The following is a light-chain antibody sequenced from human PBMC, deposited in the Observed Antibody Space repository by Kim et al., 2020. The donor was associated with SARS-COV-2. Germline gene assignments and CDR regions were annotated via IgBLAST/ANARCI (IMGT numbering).Light chain of an antibody. Sequence: PPGGTATPSWSASQSVSSCYLPWYQRKPGHTPRLFVAAASSSAIGIPDRFSGSGSGTDFTLTISGLEPEDFEVYYCQHYGTPSCTFGHGTKVDIK. V-gene: IGKV3-20*01. CDR3: QHYGTPSCT. CDR1: QSVSSCY. CDR2: AAS. J-gene: IGKJ1*01.